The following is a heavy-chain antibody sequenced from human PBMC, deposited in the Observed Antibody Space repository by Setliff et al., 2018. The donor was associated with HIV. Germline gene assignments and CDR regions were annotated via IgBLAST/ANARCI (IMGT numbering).Heavy chain of an antibody. CDR2: MYKGGET. Sequence: GSLRLSCEASGFSVTDNYMGWVRQAPGKGLEWVALMYKGGETYYADFVKGRFTIARDNSKNTVYMQMNSLRVEDTAVYFCTRKHRPGVGMDLWGQGTTVTVSS. CDR1: GFSVTDNY. CDR3: TRKHRPGVGMDL. J-gene: IGHJ6*02. V-gene: IGHV3-66*01.